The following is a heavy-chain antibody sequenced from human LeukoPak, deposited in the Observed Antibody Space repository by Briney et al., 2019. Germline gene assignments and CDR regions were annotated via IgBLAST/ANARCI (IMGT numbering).Heavy chain of an antibody. CDR2: IKSKTDGGTT. D-gene: IGHD3-22*01. CDR3: TTVGLSGYYDRSGYYYFDY. Sequence: GGSLRLSCAAPGFSFSNAWMSWVRQAPGKGLEWVGRIKSKTDGGTTEYAAPVKGRFTISRDDSKNMLYLQMNSLKTEDTAVYYCTTVGLSGYYDRSGYYYFDYWGQGTLVTVSS. J-gene: IGHJ4*02. CDR1: GFSFSNAW. V-gene: IGHV3-15*01.